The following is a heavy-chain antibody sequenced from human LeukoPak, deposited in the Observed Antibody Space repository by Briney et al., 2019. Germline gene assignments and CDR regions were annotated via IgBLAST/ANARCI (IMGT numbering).Heavy chain of an antibody. V-gene: IGHV4-59*01. J-gene: IGHJ3*02. Sequence: SETLSLTCTVSGGSISSYYWSWIRQPPGKGLEWIGYIYYSGSTNYNPSLKSRVTISVDTSKNQFSLKLSSVTAADTAVYYCARAIVEYYYDGSSTGAFDIWGQGTMVTVSS. CDR2: IYYSGST. CDR1: GGSISSYY. CDR3: ARAIVEYYYDGSSTGAFDI. D-gene: IGHD3-22*01.